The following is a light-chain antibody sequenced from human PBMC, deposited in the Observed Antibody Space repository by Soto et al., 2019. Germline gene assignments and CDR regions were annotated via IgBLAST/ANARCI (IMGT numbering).Light chain of an antibody. Sequence: DIQMTQSPSSLSASIGDRVTITCRSSQCITTYLNWYQQKPGKAPNLLIYAASSLQSGVPSRFSGSGSGTHFSLTISSLQPEDVATYYCQQSYSSPLWSFGQGTKVDIK. CDR2: AAS. CDR1: QCITTY. V-gene: IGKV1-39*01. CDR3: QQSYSSPLWS. J-gene: IGKJ1*01.